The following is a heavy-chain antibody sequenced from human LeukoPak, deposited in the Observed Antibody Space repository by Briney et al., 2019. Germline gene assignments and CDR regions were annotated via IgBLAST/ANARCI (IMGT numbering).Heavy chain of an antibody. CDR2: IKQDGSQK. CDR1: GFTFSRYW. D-gene: IGHD6-25*01. CDR3: ASLPTAASYMDV. V-gene: IGHV3-7*01. J-gene: IGHJ6*03. Sequence: GGSLRLSCAASGFTFSRYWMSWVRQAPGKGLEWVANIKQDGSQKSYVDSVKGRFTISRDNANNLLYLQMNSLRAEDTAVYYCASLPTAASYMDVWGKGTTVTVSS.